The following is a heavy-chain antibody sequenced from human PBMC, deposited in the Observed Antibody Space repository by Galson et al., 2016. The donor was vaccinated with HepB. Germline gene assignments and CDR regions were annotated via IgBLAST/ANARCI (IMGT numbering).Heavy chain of an antibody. CDR1: GFTFDTHA. CDR3: AKFQMAVTGNVGYFDY. V-gene: IGHV3-23*01. Sequence: SLRLSCAASGFTFDTHAMNWVRQAPGKGLEWVSAISGSGLKTDYADSVRGRFTIFRDNSKNTVSLRMSNLRVGDTAVYYCAKFQMAVTGNVGYFDYWGQGALVTVSS. D-gene: IGHD6-19*01. CDR2: ISGSGLKT. J-gene: IGHJ4*02.